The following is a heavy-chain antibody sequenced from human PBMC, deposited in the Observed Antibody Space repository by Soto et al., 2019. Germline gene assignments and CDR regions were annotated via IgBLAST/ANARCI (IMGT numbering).Heavy chain of an antibody. V-gene: IGHV3-33*01. CDR3: ARELIPAAFDY. CDR2: LWYDGSNK. Sequence: GGSLRLSCAASGFTFSSYGMHWVRQAPGKGLEWVAVLWYDGSNKYYADSVKGRFTISRDNSKNTLYLQMNSLRAEDTAVYYCARELIPAAFDYWGQGTLVTVSS. D-gene: IGHD2-8*01. J-gene: IGHJ4*02. CDR1: GFTFSSYG.